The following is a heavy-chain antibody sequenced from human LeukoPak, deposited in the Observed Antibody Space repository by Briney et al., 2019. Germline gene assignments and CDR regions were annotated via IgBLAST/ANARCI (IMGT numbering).Heavy chain of an antibody. CDR1: GYTFSSYG. J-gene: IGHJ4*02. Sequence: ASVKVSCKASGYTFSSYGITWVRQAPGRGLVWMGWISAYNGNTDYVQKLQGRVTMTTDTSTSTAYMELRSLRSDDTAVYYCARGKLGGITGTTCLDYWGQGTLVTVSS. V-gene: IGHV1-18*01. CDR2: ISAYNGNT. D-gene: IGHD1-7*01. CDR3: ARGKLGGITGTTCLDY.